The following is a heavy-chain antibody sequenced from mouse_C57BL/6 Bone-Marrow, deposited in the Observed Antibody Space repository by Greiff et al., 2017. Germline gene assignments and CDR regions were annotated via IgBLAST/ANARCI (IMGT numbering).Heavy chain of an antibody. CDR2: IHPNSGST. J-gene: IGHJ2*01. CDR3: ARRILLRSAFDY. Sequence: QVQLQQPGAELVKPGASVKLSCKASGYTFTSYWMHWVKQRPGQGLEWIGMIHPNSGSTNYNEKFKSKATLTVDKSSSTAYMQLSSLKSEDSAVYYCARRILLRSAFDYWGQGTTLTVSS. D-gene: IGHD1-1*01. V-gene: IGHV1-64*01. CDR1: GYTFTSYW.